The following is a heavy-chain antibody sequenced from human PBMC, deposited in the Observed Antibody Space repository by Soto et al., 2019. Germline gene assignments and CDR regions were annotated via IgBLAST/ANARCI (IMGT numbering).Heavy chain of an antibody. CDR3: TADLGPAYSSNNWLDP. CDR2: IKNNGGAT. J-gene: IGHJ5*02. V-gene: IGHV3-15*07. Sequence: EVQLVESGGDLVKPGGSLRLSCAASGFTFTHAWLHWVRQAPGKGLEMVARIKNNGGATDYAPFVKGRFTISRDDSKDTVYLQMSSLRTDDTALYYCTADLGPAYSSNNWLDPWGQGTLVTVS. D-gene: IGHD6-13*01. CDR1: GFTFTHAW.